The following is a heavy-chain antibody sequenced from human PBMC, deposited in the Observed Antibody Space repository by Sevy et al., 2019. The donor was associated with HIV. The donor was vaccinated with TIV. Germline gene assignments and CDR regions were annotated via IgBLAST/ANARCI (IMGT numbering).Heavy chain of an antibody. J-gene: IGHJ4*02. Sequence: SETLSLTCAVYGGSFSGYYWSWIRQPPGKGLEWIGEINHSGSTNYNPSLKSRVTISVDTSKNQFSLKLSSVTAADTAVYYCARGRIVVVPPYYFDYWGQGNLVTVSS. D-gene: IGHD2-2*01. V-gene: IGHV4-34*01. CDR2: INHSGST. CDR1: GGSFSGYY. CDR3: ARGRIVVVPPYYFDY.